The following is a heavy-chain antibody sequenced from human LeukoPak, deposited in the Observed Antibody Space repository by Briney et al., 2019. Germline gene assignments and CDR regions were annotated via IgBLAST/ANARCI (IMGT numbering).Heavy chain of an antibody. CDR1: GGTFSSYT. V-gene: IGHV1-69*10. D-gene: IGHD5-18*01. Sequence: SVKLSCKASGGTFSSYTISWVRQAPGQGHGWMGGIIPILGIANYAQKFQGRVTITADKSTSTAYMELISLISEDAAVYYCGSFAMVKYDYWGGETLAPVSS. J-gene: IGHJ4*02. CDR3: GSFAMVKYDY. CDR2: IIPILGIA.